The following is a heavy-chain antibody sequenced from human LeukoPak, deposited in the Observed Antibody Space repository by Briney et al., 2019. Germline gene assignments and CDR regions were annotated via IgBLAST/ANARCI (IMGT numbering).Heavy chain of an antibody. J-gene: IGHJ4*02. CDR3: TTGWSTTRDY. CDR2: IKSKTDGGTT. CDR1: GFTFSNAW. V-gene: IGHV3-15*01. D-gene: IGHD1-26*01. Sequence: GGSLRLSCAASGFTFSNAWMSWVRQAPGKGLEWVGRIKSKTDGGTTDYAAPVKGRFTVSRDDTKNPLYLQMNSLETEDTAVYYCTTGWSTTRDYWGQGTLVTVSS.